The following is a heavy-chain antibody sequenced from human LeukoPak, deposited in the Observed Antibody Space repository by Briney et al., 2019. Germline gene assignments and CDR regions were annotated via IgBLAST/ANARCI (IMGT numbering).Heavy chain of an antibody. V-gene: IGHV4-39*01. Sequence: SETLSLTCTVSGGSISSSSYYWGWLRQPPGKGLEWIGSIYYSGSTYYNPSLKSRVTISVDTSKNQFSLKLSSVTAADTAVYYCARHPYNWRNDGKRVLNWFDPWGQGTLVTVSS. CDR3: ARHPYNWRNDGKRVLNWFDP. CDR2: IYYSGST. J-gene: IGHJ5*02. CDR1: GGSISSSSYY. D-gene: IGHD1-20*01.